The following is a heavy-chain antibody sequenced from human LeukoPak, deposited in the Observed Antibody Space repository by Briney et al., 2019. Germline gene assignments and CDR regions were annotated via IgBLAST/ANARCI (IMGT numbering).Heavy chain of an antibody. CDR3: ARASMAALDY. CDR2: VYHSGST. Sequence: SETLSLTCAVSGGSISSSYWWSWVRQPPGKGLEWIGEVYHSGSTNYYPSLKSRVTISVDTSKNQFSLKLSSVTAADTAVYYCARASMAALDYWGQGTLVTVSS. CDR1: GGSISSSYW. V-gene: IGHV4-4*02. D-gene: IGHD5-24*01. J-gene: IGHJ4*02.